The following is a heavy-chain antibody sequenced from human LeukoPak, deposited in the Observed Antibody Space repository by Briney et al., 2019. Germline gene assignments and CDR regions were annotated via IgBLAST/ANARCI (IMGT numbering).Heavy chain of an antibody. CDR2: INAGNGNT. Sequence: ASVKVSCKASGYTFTSYAMHWVRQAPGQRLEWMGWINAGNGNTKYSQKFQGRITMTRDTSTSTVYMELSSLRSEDTAVYYCARWGIAVAGPDYWGQGTLVTVSS. CDR3: ARWGIAVAGPDY. D-gene: IGHD6-19*01. CDR1: GYTFTSYA. J-gene: IGHJ4*02. V-gene: IGHV1-3*01.